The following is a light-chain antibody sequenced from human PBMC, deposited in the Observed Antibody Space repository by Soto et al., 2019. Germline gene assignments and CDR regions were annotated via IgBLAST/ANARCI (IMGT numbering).Light chain of an antibody. J-gene: IGLJ2*01. CDR3: CSYAGDYFVV. Sequence: QSALTQPRSVSGSPGQSVTISCTGTSTDVGGYNYVSWYQQHPDKAPKLMIYDVTKRPSGVPDRFSGSKSGTTASLTISGLQAEDEADYYCCSYAGDYFVVFDGGTKLTVL. V-gene: IGLV2-11*01. CDR2: DVT. CDR1: STDVGGYNY.